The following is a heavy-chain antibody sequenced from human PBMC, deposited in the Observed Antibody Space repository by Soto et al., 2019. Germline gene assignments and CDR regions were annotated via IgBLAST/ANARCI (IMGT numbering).Heavy chain of an antibody. V-gene: IGHV3-15*07. J-gene: IGHJ6*02. CDR3: TTGSVEGC. Sequence: EVQLVESGGGLVKPGGSLRLSCAASDFTISNAWMNWVRQAPGKGLEWVGRIKTKTEGEATDYAAPLKGRFTISRDDSRNTLFLQMNSLKTEDTAVYYCTTGSVEGCWGQGATVTVSS. D-gene: IGHD2-15*01. CDR1: DFTISNAW. CDR2: IKTKTEGEAT.